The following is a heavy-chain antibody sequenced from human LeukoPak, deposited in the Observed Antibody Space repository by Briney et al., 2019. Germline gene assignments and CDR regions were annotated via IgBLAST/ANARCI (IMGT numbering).Heavy chain of an antibody. J-gene: IGHJ4*02. CDR1: GGTFSSYA. V-gene: IGHV1-69*13. Sequence: SVKVSCKASGGTFSSYAISWARQAPGQGLEWMGGIIPIFGTANYAQKFQGRVTITADESTSTAYMELSSLRSEDTAVYYCARRINDIRYFVYWGQGTLVTVSS. D-gene: IGHD3-9*01. CDR3: ARRINDIRYFVY. CDR2: IIPIFGTA.